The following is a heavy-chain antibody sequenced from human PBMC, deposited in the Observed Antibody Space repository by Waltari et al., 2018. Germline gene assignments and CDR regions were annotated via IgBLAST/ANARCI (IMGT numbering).Heavy chain of an antibody. CDR2: IIPLFGKT. Sequence: QVQLLQSGAEVKKPGSSVKVSCKAYGGSFRNYAISWGRQAPGQGLEWMGGIIPLFGKTNYAQKFQGRLTITADESTTIAYMDLSSLRFEDTAVYYCARGSYSSSWFNLKAFHIWGQGTMVTVSS. CDR3: ARGSYSSSWFNLKAFHI. D-gene: IGHD6-13*01. V-gene: IGHV1-69*01. CDR1: GGSFRNYA. J-gene: IGHJ3*02.